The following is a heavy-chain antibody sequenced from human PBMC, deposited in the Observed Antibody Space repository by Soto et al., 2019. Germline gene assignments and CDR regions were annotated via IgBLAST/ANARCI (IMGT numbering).Heavy chain of an antibody. Sequence: PSETLSLTCTVSGGSISSGDYYWSWIRQPPGKGLEWIGYIYYSGSTYYNPSLKSRVTISVDTSKNQFSLKLSSVTAADTAVYYCATMYYGSGNFDYWGQGTLVTVSS. CDR1: GGSISSGDYY. CDR2: IYYSGST. CDR3: ATMYYGSGNFDY. D-gene: IGHD3-10*01. V-gene: IGHV4-30-4*01. J-gene: IGHJ4*02.